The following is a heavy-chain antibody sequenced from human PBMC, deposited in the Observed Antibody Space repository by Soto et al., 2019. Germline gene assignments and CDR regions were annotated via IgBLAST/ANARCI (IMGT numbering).Heavy chain of an antibody. D-gene: IGHD1-26*01. CDR3: AKEGGLSGSYYISSSYYFDY. CDR2: ISYDGSNT. Sequence: QVQLVESGGGVVQPGRCLRLSCVASGFTFSSYGMHWVRQAPGKGLEWVAIISYDGSNTDYADSVKGRFTISRDNSKNTLYMQMNSLRAENTSVYYCAKEGGLSGSYYISSSYYFDYWGQGTLVTVSS. CDR1: GFTFSSYG. J-gene: IGHJ4*02. V-gene: IGHV3-30*18.